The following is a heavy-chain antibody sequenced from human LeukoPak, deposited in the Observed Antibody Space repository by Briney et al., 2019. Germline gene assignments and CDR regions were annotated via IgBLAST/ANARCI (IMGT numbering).Heavy chain of an antibody. J-gene: IGHJ4*02. Sequence: GGSLRLSCAASGFTFSSYAMHWVRQAPGKGLEWVAVISYDGSNKYYADSVKGRFTISRDNAKNSLYLQMNSLRAEDTAVYYCARAGYSYADYWGQGTLVTVSS. D-gene: IGHD5-18*01. CDR3: ARAGYSYADY. V-gene: IGHV3-30-3*01. CDR2: ISYDGSNK. CDR1: GFTFSSYA.